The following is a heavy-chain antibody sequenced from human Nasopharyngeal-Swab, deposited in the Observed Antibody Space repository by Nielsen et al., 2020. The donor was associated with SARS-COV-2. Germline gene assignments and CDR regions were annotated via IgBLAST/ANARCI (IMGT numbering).Heavy chain of an antibody. D-gene: IGHD3-10*01. CDR3: AKDPTAGRGDWFDP. V-gene: IGHV3-43D*03. Sequence: GGSLRLSCAASGFTFDDYAMHWVRQVPGKGLEWISLISWDGGNTLYAASVRGRFTTSRDNSRNSLYLQMDSLRPEDTAFYYCAKDPTAGRGDWFDPWGQGTLVTVSS. J-gene: IGHJ5*02. CDR2: ISWDGGNT. CDR1: GFTFDDYA.